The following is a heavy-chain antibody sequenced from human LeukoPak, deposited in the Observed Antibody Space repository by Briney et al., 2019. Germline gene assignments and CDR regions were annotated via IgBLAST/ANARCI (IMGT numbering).Heavy chain of an antibody. CDR3: AKGRAKATVTAGDH. CDR2: ISGGGVAI. CDR1: GFTFSNHA. J-gene: IGHJ4*02. Sequence: GGSLRLSCAASGFTFSNHAMSWVRQAPGKGLQWVSAISGGGVAIYYADSVKGRFTISRDNSKNTLYPQMNSLRADDTAVYYCAKGRAKATVTAGDHWGQGTLATVSS. V-gene: IGHV3-23*01. D-gene: IGHD4-17*01.